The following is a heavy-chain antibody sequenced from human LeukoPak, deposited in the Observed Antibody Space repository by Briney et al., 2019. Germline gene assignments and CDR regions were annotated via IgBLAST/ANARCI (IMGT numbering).Heavy chain of an antibody. CDR3: AKDPYGTRYFDY. CDR2: LSGSGYNT. Sequence: GGSLRLSCAASGFTFSRYWMHWFRQAPGKGLEWVPSLSGSGYNTYYADSVKGRFTISRDNSKNTVYLQMNSLRAEDTAVYYCAKDPYGTRYFDYWGQGTLVTVSS. J-gene: IGHJ4*02. CDR1: GFTFSRYW. V-gene: IGHV3-23*01. D-gene: IGHD2-2*01.